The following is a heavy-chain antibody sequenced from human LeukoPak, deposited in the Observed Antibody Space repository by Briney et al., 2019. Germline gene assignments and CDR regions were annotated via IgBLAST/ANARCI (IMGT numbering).Heavy chain of an antibody. CDR2: IKSETDGGTT. CDR3: ATLYRLDP. CDR1: AFTFSSAW. V-gene: IGHV3-15*01. J-gene: IGHJ5*02. Sequence: SGGSLRLSCAASAFTFSSAWVHWVRQAPGKGLEWVGLIKSETDGGTTDYAAPVKDRFIISRDDSKNILYLQMNSLKTEDTAIYYCATLYRLDPWGQGTLVTVSS. D-gene: IGHD3-10*01.